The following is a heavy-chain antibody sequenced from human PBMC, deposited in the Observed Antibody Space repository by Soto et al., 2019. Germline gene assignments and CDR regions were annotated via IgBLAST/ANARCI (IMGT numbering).Heavy chain of an antibody. Sequence: QAQLVQSGAEVKKPGASVKVSCKASGFSFTSYGFSWVRQAPGQGLELMGWISAYRGNAKYEEKIQDRVTMTTDTATSTVYMEVRRLRSDDTAVYYCARRGSGTLSEAFDICGQGTMVTVSS. J-gene: IGHJ3*02. CDR3: ARRGSGTLSEAFDI. V-gene: IGHV1-18*04. CDR1: GFSFTSYG. CDR2: ISAYRGNA. D-gene: IGHD1-1*01.